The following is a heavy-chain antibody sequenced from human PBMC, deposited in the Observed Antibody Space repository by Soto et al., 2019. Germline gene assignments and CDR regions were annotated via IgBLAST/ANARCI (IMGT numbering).Heavy chain of an antibody. J-gene: IGHJ3*02. CDR3: ARYSTAQWELGFMAFDI. CDR2: INQSGIT. Sequence: PSATLSLTCTVPCRSFPGHYWSWLVHPPGNGLEWIGEINQSGITNYNPSLKGRVITSVDTSKNQFSLKLSSVTAADTAVYYCARYSTAQWELGFMAFDIWGQGTMVS. D-gene: IGHD1-26*01. CDR1: CRSFPGHY. V-gene: IGHV4-34*01.